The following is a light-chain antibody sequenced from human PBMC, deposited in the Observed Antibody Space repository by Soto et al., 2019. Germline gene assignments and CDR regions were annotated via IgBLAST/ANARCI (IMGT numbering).Light chain of an antibody. CDR2: KAS. CDR3: QQYNDNWT. J-gene: IGKJ1*01. Sequence: DIQMTQSPSTLSASVGDRVTITCRASQSISSWLAWHQQKPGKAPRLLIYKASNLESGVPSRFSGSGSGTEFTLTITSLQPDDSSTYYCQQYNDNWTFGQGTKVDIK. V-gene: IGKV1-5*03. CDR1: QSISSW.